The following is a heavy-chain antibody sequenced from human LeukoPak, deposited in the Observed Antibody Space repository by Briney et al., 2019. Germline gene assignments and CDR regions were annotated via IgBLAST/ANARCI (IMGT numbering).Heavy chain of an antibody. Sequence: PSETLSLTCAVYGGSFSGYYWSWVRQAPGKGLEWVSVIYSGGSTYYADSVKGRFTISRHNSKNTLYLQMTSLRAEDTAVYYCATLVVSSFYVWGQGTTVTVSS. V-gene: IGHV3-53*04. D-gene: IGHD2-15*01. CDR3: ATLVVSSFYV. J-gene: IGHJ6*02. CDR2: IYSGGST. CDR1: GGSFSGYY.